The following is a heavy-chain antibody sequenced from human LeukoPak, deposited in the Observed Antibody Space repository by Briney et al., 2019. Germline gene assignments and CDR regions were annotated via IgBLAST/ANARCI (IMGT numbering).Heavy chain of an antibody. D-gene: IGHD5-18*01. CDR3: ARMVSLDY. CDR1: GGSISSYY. CDR2: IYYSGST. V-gene: IGHV4-59*01. J-gene: IGHJ4*02. Sequence: PSETLSLTCTVSGGSISSYYWSWLRQPPGKGLEWIGYIYYSGSTNYNPSLTSRATISVDTSKNQFCLKRSSVTAADTAVYYCARMVSLDYWGQGTLVTVSS.